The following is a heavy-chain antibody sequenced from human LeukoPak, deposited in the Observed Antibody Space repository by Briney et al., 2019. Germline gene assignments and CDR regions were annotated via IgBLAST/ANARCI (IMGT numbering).Heavy chain of an antibody. CDR1: GISFRSYG. Sequence: GRSLRLSCAASGISFRSYGMHWVRQAPGKGLEWVTFIWYDASNRYYAESVKGRFTISRDNSRNTVFLQMNSLRAEDTAIYYCATDISTHYFGSWGQGTLVTVSS. CDR3: ATDISTHYFGS. CDR2: IWYDASNR. J-gene: IGHJ4*02. D-gene: IGHD3-9*01. V-gene: IGHV3-33*01.